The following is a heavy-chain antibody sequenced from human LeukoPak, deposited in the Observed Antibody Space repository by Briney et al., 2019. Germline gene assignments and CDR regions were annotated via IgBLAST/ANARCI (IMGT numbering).Heavy chain of an antibody. V-gene: IGHV3-7*01. Sequence: GSLRLSCAASGYTFSSYWMSWVRQAPGKGLEWVANIKQDGSEKYYVDSVKGRFTISRDNAKNSLYLQMNSLRAEDTAVYYCTSNMYSENYYLYPFWGQGTLVTVSS. D-gene: IGHD1-26*01. J-gene: IGHJ4*02. CDR2: IKQDGSEK. CDR3: TSNMYSENYYLYPF. CDR1: GYTFSSYW.